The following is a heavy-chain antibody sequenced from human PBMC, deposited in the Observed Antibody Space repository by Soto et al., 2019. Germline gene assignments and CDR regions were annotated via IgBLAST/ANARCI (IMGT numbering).Heavy chain of an antibody. CDR2: ISYDGSNK. J-gene: IGHJ4*02. CDR3: ARDSGSYNGIFDY. Sequence: VQLVESGGGVVQPGRSLRLSCAASGFTFSSYAMHWVRQAPGKGLEWVAVISYDGSNKYYADSVKGRFTISRDNSKNTLYLQMNSLRAEDTAVYYCARDSGSYNGIFDYWGQGTLVTVSS. CDR1: GFTFSSYA. V-gene: IGHV3-30-3*01. D-gene: IGHD1-26*01.